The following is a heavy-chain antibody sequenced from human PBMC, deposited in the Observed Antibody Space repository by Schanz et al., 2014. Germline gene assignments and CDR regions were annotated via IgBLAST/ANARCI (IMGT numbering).Heavy chain of an antibody. CDR1: GGSISSGGYS. V-gene: IGHV4-30-4*07. CDR2: IYYSGST. J-gene: IGHJ6*02. Sequence: QVQLQESGPGLVKPSQTLSLTCAVSGGSISSGGYSWNWIRQPPGKGLEWIGYIYYSGSTDYNPSLKSRVTMSVDTSKNPFSLKLSSVTAEDTAVYYCARARFTGYYMDVWGQGTAVTVSS. D-gene: IGHD3-9*01. CDR3: ARARFTGYYMDV.